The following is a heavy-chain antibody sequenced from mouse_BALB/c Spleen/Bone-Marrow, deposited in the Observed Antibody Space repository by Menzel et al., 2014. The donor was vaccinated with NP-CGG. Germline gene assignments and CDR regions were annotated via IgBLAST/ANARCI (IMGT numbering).Heavy chain of an antibody. CDR3: ATYDPVLPYFDY. V-gene: IGHV1-18*01. CDR1: GYTFTDYN. Sequence: VQLQQSGPELVKPGASVKIPCKASGYTFTDYNMGWVKQSHGKSLEWIGDINPNNGGTIYNQKFKGKATLTVDKSSNTAYMELRSLTSEDTAVYYCATYDPVLPYFDYWGQGTTLTVSS. D-gene: IGHD2-3*01. J-gene: IGHJ2*01. CDR2: INPNNGGT.